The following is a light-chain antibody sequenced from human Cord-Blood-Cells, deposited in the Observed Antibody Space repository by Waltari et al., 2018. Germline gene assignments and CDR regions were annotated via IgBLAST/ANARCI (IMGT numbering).Light chain of an antibody. CDR3: QQYNNWPPYT. CDR2: GAS. V-gene: IGKV3-15*01. CDR1: QRVSSN. Sequence: EIVMTQSPATLSVPPGERAPLSCRASQRVSSNLAWYQQKPGQAPRLLIYGASTRATGIPARFSGSGSGTEFTLTISSLQSEDFAVYYCQQYNNWPPYTFGQGTKLEIK. J-gene: IGKJ2*01.